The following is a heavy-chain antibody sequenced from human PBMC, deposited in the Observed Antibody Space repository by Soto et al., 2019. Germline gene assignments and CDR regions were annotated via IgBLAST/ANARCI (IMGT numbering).Heavy chain of an antibody. CDR2: ISASTGKT. CDR1: SYTVTSYA. J-gene: IGHJ5*02. V-gene: IGHV1-18*01. Sequence: ASVKVSYKASSYTVTSYAFSWVRQAPGQGLEWMGWISASTGKTNYAQKLQGRVTMTTDRITNTAYMELRSLRSDDTAVYYCARVEAAMSGHWFDPWGQGTLVTVSS. CDR3: ARVEAAMSGHWFDP. D-gene: IGHD2-2*01.